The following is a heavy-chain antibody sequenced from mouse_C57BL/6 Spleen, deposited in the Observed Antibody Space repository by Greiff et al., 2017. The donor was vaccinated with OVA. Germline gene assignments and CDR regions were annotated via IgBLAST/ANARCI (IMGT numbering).Heavy chain of an antibody. CDR3: ARDYYGSSPYFDY. V-gene: IGHV5-17*01. CDR1: GFTFSDYG. J-gene: IGHJ2*01. D-gene: IGHD1-1*01. Sequence: EVHLVESGGGLVKPGGSLKLSCAASGFTFSDYGMHWVRQAPEQGLEWVAYISSGSSTIYYADTVKGRFTISRDNAKNTLFLQMTSLRSEDTAMYYCARDYYGSSPYFDYWGQGTTLTVSS. CDR2: ISSGSSTI.